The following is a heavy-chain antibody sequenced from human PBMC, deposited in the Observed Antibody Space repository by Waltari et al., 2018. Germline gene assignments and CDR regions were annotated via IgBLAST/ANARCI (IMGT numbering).Heavy chain of an antibody. Sequence: EVQLVETGGGLIQPGGSLRLSCAASGFTVSRNYMNWVRQAPGKGLEWVSGIYTSGSTYYADAGKGRFTISRDISKNTLYLQMNSLRGEDTAVYYCARDGGLHYDSSGSSEYLQDWGQGTLVTVSS. J-gene: IGHJ1*01. CDR1: GFTVSRNY. CDR2: IYTSGST. D-gene: IGHD3-22*01. CDR3: ARDGGLHYDSSGSSEYLQD. V-gene: IGHV3-53*02.